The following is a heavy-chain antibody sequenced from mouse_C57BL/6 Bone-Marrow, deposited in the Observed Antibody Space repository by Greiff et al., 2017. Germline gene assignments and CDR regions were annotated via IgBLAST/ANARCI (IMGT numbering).Heavy chain of an antibody. J-gene: IGHJ2*01. CDR3: ARDRDY. Sequence: EVKLQESGPGLVKPSQSLSLTCSVTGYSITSGYYWNWIRQFPGNKLEWMGYISYDGSNNYNPSLKNRISITRDTSKNQLFLKLNSVTTEDTATYYCARDRDYWGQGTTLTVSS. CDR2: ISYDGSN. CDR1: GYSITSGYY. V-gene: IGHV3-6*01.